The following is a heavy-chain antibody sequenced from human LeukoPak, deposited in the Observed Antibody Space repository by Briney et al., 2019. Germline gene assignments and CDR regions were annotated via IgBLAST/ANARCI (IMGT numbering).Heavy chain of an antibody. D-gene: IGHD1-1*01. Sequence: GGSLRLSCAASGFTFSNYGMHRVRQAPGKGLEWVAVIWYDGTNKYYADSVKGRFTISRDNSKNTLYLQMNSLRAEDTAVYYCARDIGRKYKIFDYWGQGTLVTVSS. V-gene: IGHV3-33*01. J-gene: IGHJ4*02. CDR1: GFTFSNYG. CDR3: ARDIGRKYKIFDY. CDR2: IWYDGTNK.